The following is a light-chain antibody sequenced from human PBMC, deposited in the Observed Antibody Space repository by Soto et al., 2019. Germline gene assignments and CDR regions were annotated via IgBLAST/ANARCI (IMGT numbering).Light chain of an antibody. J-gene: IGKJ1*01. Sequence: EIVLTQSPGTLSLSPGERATLSWRASQSVSNNYLAWYQQKPGQAPRLLIYGASNRATGIPDRFSGSGSGTDFTLTISRLEPEDFAVYYCQQYGSSGTFGQGTNVDIK. CDR2: GAS. CDR3: QQYGSSGT. V-gene: IGKV3-20*01. CDR1: QSVSNNY.